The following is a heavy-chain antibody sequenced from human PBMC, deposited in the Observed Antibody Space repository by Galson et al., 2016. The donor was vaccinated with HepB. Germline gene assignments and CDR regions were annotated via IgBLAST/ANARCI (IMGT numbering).Heavy chain of an antibody. J-gene: IGHJ4*02. V-gene: IGHV3-53*01. CDR1: GFTVSNNY. Sequence: SLRLSCAASGFTVSNNYMSWVRQAPGKGLEWVSLIYSGGSTYYADSVKGRSTISRNNSTNTLYLQMNRLRAEDTAVYYCASMTGTTPVGYWGQGTLVTVSS. CDR2: IYSGGST. D-gene: IGHD1-20*01. CDR3: ASMTGTTPVGY.